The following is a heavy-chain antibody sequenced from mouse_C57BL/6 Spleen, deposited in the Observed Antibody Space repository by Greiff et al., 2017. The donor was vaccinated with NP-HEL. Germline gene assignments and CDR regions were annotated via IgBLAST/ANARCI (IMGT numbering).Heavy chain of an antibody. CDR3: ATFTTVVATRHYFDY. J-gene: IGHJ2*01. Sequence: VQLQQPGAELVRPGSSVKLSCKASGYTFTSYWMDWVKQRPGQGLEWIGNIYPSDSETHYNQKFKDKATLTVDKSSSTAYMQLSSLTSEDSAVYYCATFTTVVATRHYFDYWGQGTTLTVSS. CDR2: IYPSDSET. V-gene: IGHV1-61*01. CDR1: GYTFTSYW. D-gene: IGHD1-1*01.